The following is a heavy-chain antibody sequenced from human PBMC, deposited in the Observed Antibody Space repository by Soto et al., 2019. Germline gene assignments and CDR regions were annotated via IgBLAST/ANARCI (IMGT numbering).Heavy chain of an antibody. CDR2: MNPDSGNT. CDR3: ARAPRAAGDYYFDY. CDR1: GYTFTNYD. D-gene: IGHD6-25*01. V-gene: IGHV1-8*02. J-gene: IGHJ4*02. Sequence: ASVKVSCKASGYTFTNYDINWVRQATGQGLEWMGWMNPDSGNTGFAQNFRGRVTMTRDTSISTAYMELTSLTSEDTAVYYCARAPRAAGDYYFDYWGQGTPVTVSS.